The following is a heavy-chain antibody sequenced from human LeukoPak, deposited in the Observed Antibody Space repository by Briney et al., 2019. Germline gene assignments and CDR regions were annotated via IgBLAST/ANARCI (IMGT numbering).Heavy chain of an antibody. D-gene: IGHD6-19*01. Sequence: GGSLRLSCAASGFTFSSYSMNWVRQAPGKGLEWVSYISSSSSTIYYADSVKGRFTISRDNAKNSLYLQMHSLRAEDTAVYYCARDLLAYSSGWDDAFDIWGQGTMVTVSS. J-gene: IGHJ3*02. CDR1: GFTFSSYS. V-gene: IGHV3-48*01. CDR2: ISSSSSTI. CDR3: ARDLLAYSSGWDDAFDI.